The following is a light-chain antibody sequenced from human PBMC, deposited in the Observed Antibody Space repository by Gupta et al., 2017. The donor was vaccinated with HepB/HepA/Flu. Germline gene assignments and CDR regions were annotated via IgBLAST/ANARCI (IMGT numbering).Light chain of an antibody. J-gene: IGKJ1*01. V-gene: IGKV3-20*01. Sequence: EIVSTQSPGTLSLSPGERATLSCRASQSVSSIYLAWYHQKPGQAPRLLIYGTSSWATDIPDRFSGSGSGTDFTLTISRLEPEDFAVYYCQQHVTLPWTFGQGTKVEFK. CDR1: QSVSSIY. CDR2: GTS. CDR3: QQHVTLPWT.